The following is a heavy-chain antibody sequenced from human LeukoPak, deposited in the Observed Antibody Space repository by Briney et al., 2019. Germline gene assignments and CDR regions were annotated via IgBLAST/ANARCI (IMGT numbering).Heavy chain of an antibody. CDR1: GFTFSNYA. CDR3: ARGQHRWDDSHNLMSF. D-gene: IGHD1-1*01. V-gene: IGHV3-30*04. J-gene: IGHJ3*01. Sequence: GGSLRLSCAASGFTFSNYAMHWVRQAPGKGLEWVALISYDGSNKFYADSVKGRFTISRDNSKNTLYLLMNSLRADDTAVYYCARGQHRWDDSHNLMSFWGQGTLVTVSS. CDR2: ISYDGSNK.